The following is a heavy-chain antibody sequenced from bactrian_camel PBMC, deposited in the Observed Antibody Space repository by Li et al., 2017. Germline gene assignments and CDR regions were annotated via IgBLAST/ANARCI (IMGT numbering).Heavy chain of an antibody. J-gene: IGHJ4*01. CDR3: VGDTDVG. CDR1: GFTFSNYA. CDR2: IGPTRPGGNTRY. Sequence: VQLVESGGGLVQPGGSLRLSCAASGFTFSNYAMSWVRQAPGKGLDWVATIGPTRPGGNTRYKYTESVQGRFTFSRDDAENIMYLQMNDLKPEDTAVYYCVGDTDVGWGQGTQVTVS. V-gene: IGHV3S40*01. D-gene: IGHD2*01.